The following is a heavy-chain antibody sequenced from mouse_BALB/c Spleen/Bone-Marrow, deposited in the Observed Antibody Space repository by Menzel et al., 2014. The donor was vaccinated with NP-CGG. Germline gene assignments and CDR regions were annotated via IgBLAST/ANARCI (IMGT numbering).Heavy chain of an antibody. CDR3: VRGNYGNYVDYFDF. J-gene: IGHJ2*01. V-gene: IGHV5-6-3*01. CDR2: INSNGGST. CDR1: GFTFSNYG. D-gene: IGHD2-1*01. Sequence: EVKLVESGGGLVQPGGSLKLSCAASGFTFSNYGMSWVRQTPDKRLELVATINSNGGSTYYPDSVKGRFTISRDTAKNSLYLQISSLKSEETAMYYCVRGNYGNYVDYFDFWGQGTTLSVSS.